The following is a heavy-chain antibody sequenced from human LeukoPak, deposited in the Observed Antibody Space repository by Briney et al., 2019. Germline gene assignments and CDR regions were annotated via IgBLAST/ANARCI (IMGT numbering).Heavy chain of an antibody. J-gene: IGHJ6*03. V-gene: IGHV4-61*02. CDR2: IYTNGGT. CDR1: GGSISSGSDY. CDR3: ARSYYMDV. Sequence: SETLSLTCTVSGGSISSGSDYWTWIRQPAGKGLEWIGRIYTNGGTDYNPSLKSRVTISLDTSKNRFSLKLSSVTAADTAVYYCARSYYMDVWGKGTTVTVSS.